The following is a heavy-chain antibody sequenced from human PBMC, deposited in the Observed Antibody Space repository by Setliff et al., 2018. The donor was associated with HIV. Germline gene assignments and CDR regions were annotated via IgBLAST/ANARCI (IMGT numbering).Heavy chain of an antibody. Sequence: TLSLTCTVSGGSISSGGYYWNWIRQHPGKGLEWIGYIYYSGSTYYNPSLKSRVTISVDTSKNQFSLKLSSVTAADTAVYYCARGIAAAGTHFDFWGQGTLVTSPPSGLYSAYYMDVWGTGTTVTVSS. V-gene: IGHV4-31*03. J-gene: IGHJ6*03. CDR1: GGSISSGGYY. CDR2: IYYSGST. D-gene: IGHD6-13*01. CDR3: ARGIAAAGTHFDFWGQGTLVTSPPSGLYSAYYMDV.